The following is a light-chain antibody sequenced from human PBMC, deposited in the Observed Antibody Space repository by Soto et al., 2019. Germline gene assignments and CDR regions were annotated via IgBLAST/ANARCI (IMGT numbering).Light chain of an antibody. CDR1: QGITSF. CDR2: TAS. CDR3: QQLNSYPLT. Sequence: DIQLTQSPSFLSASVGDRVSITCRASQGITSFLAWYQQIPGKAPKLLIYTASTLQSGVPPRFSGSGSGTEFTLTISSLQPEDFGTYYCQQLNSYPLTFGGGTRVAIQ. J-gene: IGKJ4*01. V-gene: IGKV1-9*01.